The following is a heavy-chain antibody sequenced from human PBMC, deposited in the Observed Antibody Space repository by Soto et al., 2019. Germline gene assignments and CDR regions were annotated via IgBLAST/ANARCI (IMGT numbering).Heavy chain of an antibody. J-gene: IGHJ4*02. CDR1: GGSFSDYY. Sequence: PSETLSLTCAVYGGSFSDYYSGWVRQPPGKGLEWIGEINPSGGTNYYPSLKSRVTISVDTSKNQFSLKLSSVTAADTAVYYCVRGRGAAAGTNSYFDSWGQGTLVTVSS. CDR2: INPSGGT. CDR3: VRGRGAAAGTNSYFDS. V-gene: IGHV4-34*01. D-gene: IGHD6-13*01.